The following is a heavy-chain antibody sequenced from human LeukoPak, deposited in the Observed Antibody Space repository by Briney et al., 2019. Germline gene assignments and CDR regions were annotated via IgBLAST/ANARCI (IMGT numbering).Heavy chain of an antibody. J-gene: IGHJ4*02. CDR1: GYTFTGYY. D-gene: IGHD3-22*01. CDR3: ARGPGMIVVVTQFDY. Sequence: ASVKVSCKASGYTFTGYYMHWVRQAPGQGLEWMGIINPSGGSTSYAQKFQGRVTMTRDTSTSTVYMELSSLRSEDTAVYYCARGPGMIVVVTQFDYWGQGTLVTVSS. CDR2: INPSGGST. V-gene: IGHV1-46*01.